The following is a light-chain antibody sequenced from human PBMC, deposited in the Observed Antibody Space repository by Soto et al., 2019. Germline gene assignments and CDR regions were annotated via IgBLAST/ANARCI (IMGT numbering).Light chain of an antibody. Sequence: EVVLTQSPGTLSLSPGESATLSFGASQSVSGMYLAWYQQKPGQAPRLLIYGTSNRATGIPDRFSGSGSGTDFTLTIRRLEPEDFAMYFCQQYDNSPFTFGPGTKVDIK. V-gene: IGKV3-20*01. CDR3: QQYDNSPFT. CDR2: GTS. CDR1: QSVSGMY. J-gene: IGKJ3*01.